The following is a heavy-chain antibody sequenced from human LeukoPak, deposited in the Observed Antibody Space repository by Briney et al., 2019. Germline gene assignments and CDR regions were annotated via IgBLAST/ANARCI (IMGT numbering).Heavy chain of an antibody. V-gene: IGHV6-1*01. CDR2: TYYRSKWYR. J-gene: IGHJ6*02. D-gene: IGHD2/OR15-2a*01. CDR3: ARDLWRDWRPIYRLDV. CDR1: GDSVSTNSGV. Sequence: SQTLSLTCAISGDSVSTNSGVWNWIRLSPSRGLEWLGRTYYRSKWYRDYAESVKSRITINPDTSKNQVSLQLNSVTPEDTAVYYCARDLWRDWRPIYRLDVWGQGTTVAVSS.